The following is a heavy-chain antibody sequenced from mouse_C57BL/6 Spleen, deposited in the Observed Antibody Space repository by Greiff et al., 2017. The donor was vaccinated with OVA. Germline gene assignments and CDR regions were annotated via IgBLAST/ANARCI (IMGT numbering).Heavy chain of an antibody. V-gene: IGHV1-52*01. CDR1: GYTFTSYW. CDR3: ARRTVVADYFDY. CDR2: IDPSDSET. D-gene: IGHD1-1*01. Sequence: QVQLKQPGAELVRPGSSVKLSCKASGYTFTSYWMHWVKQRPIQGLEWIGNIDPSDSETHSNQKFKDKATLTVDKSSSTAYMQLSSLTSEDSAVYYCARRTVVADYFDYWGQGTTLTVSS. J-gene: IGHJ2*01.